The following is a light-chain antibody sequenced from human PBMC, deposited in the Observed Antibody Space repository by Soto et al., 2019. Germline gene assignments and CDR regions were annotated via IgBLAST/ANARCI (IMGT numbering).Light chain of an antibody. J-gene: IGKJ1*01. CDR2: GAS. CDR1: QSVSSN. CDR3: QQYNNWPQT. V-gene: IGKV3-15*01. Sequence: EIVVTQSPATLSVSPGERATLSCRASQSVSSNLAWYQQKPGQAPRLLIYGASTRATGIPARFSGSGSGTEFTLTISSLQSEDFAVYYCQQYNNWPQTFGQGTKLDIK.